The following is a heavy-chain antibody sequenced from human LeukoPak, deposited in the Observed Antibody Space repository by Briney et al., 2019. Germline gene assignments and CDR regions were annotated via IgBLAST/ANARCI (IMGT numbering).Heavy chain of an antibody. D-gene: IGHD6-6*01. V-gene: IGHV3-23*01. CDR2: ISETGDST. Sequence: GGSLRLSCAVSGFTFSESAMGWVRQAPGKGLEWVASISETGDSTHYADSMKGRSTVSRDNSKNTLYLQMNSLRVEDTAVYYCAKDKSSSRKEYYYYMDVWGKGTTVTVSS. CDR3: AKDKSSSRKEYYYYMDV. J-gene: IGHJ6*03. CDR1: GFTFSESA.